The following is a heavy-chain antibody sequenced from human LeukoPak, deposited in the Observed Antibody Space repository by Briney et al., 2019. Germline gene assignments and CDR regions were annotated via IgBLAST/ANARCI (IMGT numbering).Heavy chain of an antibody. Sequence: GGSLRLSCAASGFSFSSYWMSWVRQTPENGLEFVGNIYRDGGARNYMDSMKGRCTISRDNGKKSLYPEINSLRADDTAVYYCARDPGSSAFDHWGRGALVTVSS. CDR3: ARDPGSSAFDH. D-gene: IGHD1-14*01. J-gene: IGHJ4*02. CDR2: IYRDGGAR. V-gene: IGHV3-7*01. CDR1: GFSFSSYW.